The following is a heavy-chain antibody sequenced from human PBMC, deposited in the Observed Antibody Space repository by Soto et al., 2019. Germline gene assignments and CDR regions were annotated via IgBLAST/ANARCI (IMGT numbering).Heavy chain of an antibody. CDR3: ASQARVLRFLEWLSQDYYYYYGMDV. CDR2: ISAYNGNT. J-gene: IGHJ6*02. Sequence: ASVKVSCKASGYTFTSYGISWVLQAPGQGLEWMGWISAYNGNTNYAQKLQGRVTMTTDTSTSTAYMELRSLRSDDTAVYYCASQARVLRFLEWLSQDYYYYYGMDVWGQGTTVTVSS. D-gene: IGHD3-3*01. V-gene: IGHV1-18*04. CDR1: GYTFTSYG.